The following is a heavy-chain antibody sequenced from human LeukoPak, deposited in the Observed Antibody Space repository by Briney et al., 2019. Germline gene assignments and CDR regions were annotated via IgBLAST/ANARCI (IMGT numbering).Heavy chain of an antibody. V-gene: IGHV3-30*04. D-gene: IGHD3-22*01. CDR2: ISYDGSNK. Sequence: QSGGSLRLSCAASGFTFSSYAMHWVRQAPGKGLEWVAVISYDGSNKYYADSVKGRLTISRDNSKNTLYLQMNSLRAEDTAVYYCARGGSVYYDSSGQFDYWGQGTLVTVSS. CDR3: ARGGSVYYDSSGQFDY. J-gene: IGHJ4*02. CDR1: GFTFSSYA.